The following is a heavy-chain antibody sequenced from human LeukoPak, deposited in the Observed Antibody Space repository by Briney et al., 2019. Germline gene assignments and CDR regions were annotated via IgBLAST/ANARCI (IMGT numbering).Heavy chain of an antibody. CDR2: IYYSGST. J-gene: IGHJ4*02. D-gene: IGHD3-3*01. CDR1: GGSISSSSYY. CDR3: ARTLYDFWSGYHDY. V-gene: IGHV4-39*01. Sequence: PSETLSLTCTVSGGSISSSSYYWGWIRQPPGKGLEWIGSIYYSGSTYYNPSLKSRVTISVATSKNQFSLKLSSVTAADTAVYYCARTLYDFWSGYHDYWGQGTLVTVSS.